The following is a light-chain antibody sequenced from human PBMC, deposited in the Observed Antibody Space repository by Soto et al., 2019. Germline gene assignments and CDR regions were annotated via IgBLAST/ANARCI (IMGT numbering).Light chain of an antibody. CDR1: GSNIKTNG. V-gene: IGLV1-44*01. CDR2: SNS. Sequence: QSVLAQPPSASGTPGQTVTISCSGGGSNIKTNGVSWYQQVPGAAPKLLIYSNSQRPSGAPDRFSGSKSGTSASLAISGLQSEDEATYHCSTWDDSLNGLIFGGGTQLTVL. J-gene: IGLJ2*01. CDR3: STWDDSLNGLI.